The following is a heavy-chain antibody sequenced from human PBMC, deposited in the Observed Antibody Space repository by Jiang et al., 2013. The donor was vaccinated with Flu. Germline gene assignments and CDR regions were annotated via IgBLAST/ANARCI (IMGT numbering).Heavy chain of an antibody. CDR2: ISSSSSYT. CDR1: GFTFSDYY. CDR3: ARGYSSGWYLYSYFDY. V-gene: IGHV3-11*05. J-gene: IGHJ4*02. Sequence: VQLVESGGGLVKPGGSLRLSCAASGFTFSDYYMSWIRQAPGKGLEWVSYISSSSSYTNYADSVKGRFTISRDNAKNSLYLQMNSLRAEDTAVYYCARGYSSGWYLYSYFDYWGQGTLVTVSS. D-gene: IGHD6-19*01.